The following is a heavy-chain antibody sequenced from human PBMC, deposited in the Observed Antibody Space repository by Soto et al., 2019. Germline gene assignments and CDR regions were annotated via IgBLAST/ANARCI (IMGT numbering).Heavy chain of an antibody. Sequence: SETLSLTCTVSGGSISSGGYYWSWIRQHPGKGLEWIGYIYYSGSTYYNPSLKSRVTISVDTSKNQFSLKLSSVTAADTAVYYCARASRGGEGSFFLRGYSYGDVEYYYYGMDVWGQGTTVTVSS. J-gene: IGHJ6*02. CDR1: GGSISSGGYY. CDR3: ARASRGGEGSFFLRGYSYGDVEYYYYGMDV. CDR2: IYYSGST. V-gene: IGHV4-31*03. D-gene: IGHD5-18*01.